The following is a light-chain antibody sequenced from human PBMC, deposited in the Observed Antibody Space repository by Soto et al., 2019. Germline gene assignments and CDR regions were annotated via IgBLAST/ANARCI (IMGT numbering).Light chain of an antibody. CDR3: QQYYSTPWT. J-gene: IGKJ1*01. V-gene: IGKV4-1*01. CDR2: WAS. CDR1: QSVLYSSNNRNY. Sequence: DIVMTQSPDSLAVSLGEGATINCKSSQSVLYSSNNRNYLAWYQQKPGQPPKLLIYWASTRESGVPDRFSGSGSGTDFTLTISSLQAEDVAVYYCQQYYSTPWTFSQGTKVDIK.